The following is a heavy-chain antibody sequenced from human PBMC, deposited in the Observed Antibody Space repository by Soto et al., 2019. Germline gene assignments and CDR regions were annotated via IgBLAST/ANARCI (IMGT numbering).Heavy chain of an antibody. J-gene: IGHJ6*02. Sequence: QVHLVESGGGVVQPGRSLRLSCVASGFTFDTYGIHWVRQAPGKGLQWVALISYEGSNTHYADSVRGRFTISRDNSKNTLYLQINALRPEDTGVYYCARVTPGNNLYYFSGLDVWGQGTSVTVSS. V-gene: IGHV3-30-3*01. D-gene: IGHD1-1*01. CDR2: ISYEGSNT. CDR3: ARVTPGNNLYYFSGLDV. CDR1: GFTFDTYG.